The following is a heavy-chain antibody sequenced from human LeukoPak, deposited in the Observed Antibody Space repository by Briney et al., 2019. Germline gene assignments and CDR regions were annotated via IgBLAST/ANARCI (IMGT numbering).Heavy chain of an antibody. CDR3: AKDILTYYYGSSGYYFDT. CDR2: ITGDGDYT. CDR1: GFTFSSFA. D-gene: IGHD3-10*01. J-gene: IGHJ4*02. V-gene: IGHV3-23*01. Sequence: GGSLRLSCSASGFTFSSFAMRWVRQAPGKGLEWLSAITGDGDYTYSADSVTGRFTISRDNSKNALFLQMHSLRAEDPAVYYCAKDILTYYYGSSGYYFDTWGQGTLVTVSS.